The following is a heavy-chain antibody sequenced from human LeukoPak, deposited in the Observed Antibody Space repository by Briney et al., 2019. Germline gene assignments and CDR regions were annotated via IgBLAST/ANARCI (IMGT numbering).Heavy chain of an antibody. CDR1: GYTFTSYG. J-gene: IGHJ6*03. Sequence: ASVKVSCKASGYTFTSYGISWVRQAPGQGLEWMGWISAYNVNTNYAQKLQGRVTMTTDTSTSTAYMELRSLRSDDTAVYYCARDTIVVVPAAIALPPYYYMDVWGKGTTVTVSS. CDR3: ARDTIVVVPAAIALPPYYYMDV. CDR2: ISAYNVNT. V-gene: IGHV1-18*01. D-gene: IGHD2-2*02.